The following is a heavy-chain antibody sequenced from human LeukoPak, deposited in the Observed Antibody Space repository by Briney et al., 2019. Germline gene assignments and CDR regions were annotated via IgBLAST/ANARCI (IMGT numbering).Heavy chain of an antibody. V-gene: IGHV3-30-3*01. J-gene: IGHJ5*02. CDR3: ARDQPGTYTLSST. CDR2: ISFDGSDK. Sequence: GGSLRLSCAASGFTFSNYAMHLVRQAPGKGLEWVAFISFDGSDKYYADSVKGRFTISRDNSKNTLYLQMNSLGAEDTAVYYCARDQPGTYTLSSTWGQGTLVTVSS. CDR1: GFTFSNYA. D-gene: IGHD6-19*01.